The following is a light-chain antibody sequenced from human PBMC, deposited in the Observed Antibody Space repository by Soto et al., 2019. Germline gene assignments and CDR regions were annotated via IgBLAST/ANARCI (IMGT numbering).Light chain of an antibody. V-gene: IGLV2-23*02. CDR3: CSYGGSRAF. CDR2: EVS. Sequence: QSALTQPASVSGSPGQSITISCTGTSSDVGSHNLVSWYQQHPGQAPKLMIYEVSKRPLGVSTRFSASKSGNTASLTISGVDAEDEGDYYCCSYGGSRAFFGGGTQVTVL. CDR1: SSDVGSHNL. J-gene: IGLJ7*01.